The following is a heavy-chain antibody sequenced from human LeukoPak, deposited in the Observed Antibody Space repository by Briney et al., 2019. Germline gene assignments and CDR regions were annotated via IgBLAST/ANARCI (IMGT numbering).Heavy chain of an antibody. CDR3: AKSNGYGLVDI. CDR1: GFTFSSYA. J-gene: IGHJ3*02. D-gene: IGHD3-10*01. CDR2: FSGSGGST. V-gene: IGHV3-23*01. Sequence: GGSLRLSCAASGFTFSSYAMSWVRQAPGKGLECISGFSGSGGSTYYADSVKGRFTISRDNSKNTLYLQMNSLRAEDTAVYYCAKSNGYGLVDIWGQGTMVTVSS.